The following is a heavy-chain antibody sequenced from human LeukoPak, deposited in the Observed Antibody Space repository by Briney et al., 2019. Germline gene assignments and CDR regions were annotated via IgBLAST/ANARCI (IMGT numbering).Heavy chain of an antibody. CDR3: TRPHDYFDGSVFYYAGDAFDI. CDR1: GFTFSDSA. V-gene: IGHV3-73*01. J-gene: IGHJ3*02. CDR2: IRSKPNNYAT. D-gene: IGHD3-22*01. Sequence: PGGSLKLSCAASGFTFSDSAIHWVRQASGKGLEWVGRIRSKPNNYATAYAASVKGRFTISRDDSKNTAYLQMNSLNTEDTAVYYCTRPHDYFDGSVFYYAGDAFDIWGQGTVVTVSS.